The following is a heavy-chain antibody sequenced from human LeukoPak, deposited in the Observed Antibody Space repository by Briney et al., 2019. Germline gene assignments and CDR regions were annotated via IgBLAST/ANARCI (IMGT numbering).Heavy chain of an antibody. CDR1: GDSVSSNSAA. CDR2: TYYRSKWYN. V-gene: IGHV6-1*01. D-gene: IGHD1-1*01. J-gene: IGHJ3*02. Sequence: SPTLSLTCAISGDSVSSNSAAWNWIRQSPSRGLEWLGRTYYRSKWYNDYAVSVKSRITINPDTSKNQFSLQLNSVTPEDTAVYYCAREGTPPHGLVAFDIWGQGAMVTVSS. CDR3: AREGTPPHGLVAFDI.